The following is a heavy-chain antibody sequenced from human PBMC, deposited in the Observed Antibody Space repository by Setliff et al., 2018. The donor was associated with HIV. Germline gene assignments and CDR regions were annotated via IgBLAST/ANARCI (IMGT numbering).Heavy chain of an antibody. CDR3: ARPLLQQLVLGINWFDP. CDR2: ISYDGSNK. V-gene: IGHV3-30*03. D-gene: IGHD6-13*01. J-gene: IGHJ5*02. CDR1: GFTFSSYG. Sequence: GGSLRLSCAASGFTFSSYGMHWVRQAPGKGLEWVAVISYDGSNKYYADSVKGRFTISRDNSKNTLYLQMNSLRAEDTAVYYCARPLLQQLVLGINWFDPWGQGTLVTVSS.